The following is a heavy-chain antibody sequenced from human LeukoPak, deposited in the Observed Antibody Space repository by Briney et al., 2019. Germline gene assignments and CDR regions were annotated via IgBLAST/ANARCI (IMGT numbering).Heavy chain of an antibody. V-gene: IGHV3-21*01. CDR3: AKGHYDSSGYCFDY. D-gene: IGHD3-22*01. J-gene: IGHJ4*02. CDR2: ISGGSTYM. Sequence: PGGSLRLSCAASGFTFSTYSMNWVRQAPGMGLEWVSFISGGSTYMYYADSVKGRFTISRDNSKNTLYLQMNSLRAEDTAVYYCAKGHYDSSGYCFDYWGQGTLVTVSS. CDR1: GFTFSTYS.